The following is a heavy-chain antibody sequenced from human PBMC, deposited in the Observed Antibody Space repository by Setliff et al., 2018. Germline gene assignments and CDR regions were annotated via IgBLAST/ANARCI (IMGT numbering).Heavy chain of an antibody. Sequence: PSETLSLTCAASGGSFTYYYWTWIRQSPGKGLEFIGYVFYSGATKYDPSLKSRVTMSVDTSKNQFSLKLRSVTAADTAMYYCAKGGTYRYFDYWGQGTLVTVSS. J-gene: IGHJ4*02. CDR1: GGSFTYYY. V-gene: IGHV4-59*03. CDR2: VFYSGAT. CDR3: AKGGTYRYFDY.